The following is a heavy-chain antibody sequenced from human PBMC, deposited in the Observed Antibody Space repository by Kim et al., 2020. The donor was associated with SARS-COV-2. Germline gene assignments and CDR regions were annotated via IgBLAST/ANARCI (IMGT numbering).Heavy chain of an antibody. Sequence: GGSLRLSCAASGFTFSSYAMHWVRQAPGKGLEWVAVISYDGSNKYYADSVKGRFTISRDNSKNTLYLQMNSLRAEDTAVYYCARCFPPFAYSSSSFDYWGQGTLVTVSS. CDR3: ARCFPPFAYSSSSFDY. J-gene: IGHJ4*02. CDR2: ISYDGSNK. CDR1: GFTFSSYA. D-gene: IGHD6-6*01. V-gene: IGHV3-30-3*01.